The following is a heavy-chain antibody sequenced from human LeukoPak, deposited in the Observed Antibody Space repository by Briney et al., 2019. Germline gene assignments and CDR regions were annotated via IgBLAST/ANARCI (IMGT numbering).Heavy chain of an antibody. Sequence: GASVKVSCKASGYTFTSYYMHWVRQAPGQGLEWMGIINPNGGSTSYAQKFQGRVTMTRDTSTSTVYMELSSLRSEDTAVYYCARTSLGRAAAYTYYYYGMDVWVQGTTVTVSS. V-gene: IGHV1-46*01. CDR1: GYTFTSYY. D-gene: IGHD6-13*01. CDR2: INPNGGST. J-gene: IGHJ6*02. CDR3: ARTSLGRAAAYTYYYYGMDV.